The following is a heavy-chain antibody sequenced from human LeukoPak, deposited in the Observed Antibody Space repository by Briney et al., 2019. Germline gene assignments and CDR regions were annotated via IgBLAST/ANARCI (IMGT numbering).Heavy chain of an antibody. V-gene: IGHV5-51*01. J-gene: IGHJ5*02. D-gene: IGHD4-17*01. Sequence: GESLKISCKTSGYDFSTKWIGWVRQMPGKGLEWMGIIYPTDSITRYSPSFRGQVTISVGTSISTAYLHWSSLKASDTAIYYCARLAPDYADYWFDPWGQGTLVTVSS. CDR1: GYDFSTKW. CDR3: ARLAPDYADYWFDP. CDR2: IYPTDSIT.